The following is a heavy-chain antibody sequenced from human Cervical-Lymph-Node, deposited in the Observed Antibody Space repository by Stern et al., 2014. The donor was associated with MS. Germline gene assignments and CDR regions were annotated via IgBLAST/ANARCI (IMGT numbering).Heavy chain of an antibody. V-gene: IGHV1-46*01. CDR3: ARGQYYSDSTGYYYLHY. J-gene: IGHJ4*02. Sequence: VQLVESGAEVKKPGASVKVSCKASGFTFTRYYMHWVRQAPGKGLEWMGVLKPGGGGTTSAQNFQDRVTLTRDTSTNTLYMELSSLRSEDTAVYYCARGQYYSDSTGYYYLHYWGQGSLVTVSS. CDR1: GFTFTRYY. CDR2: LKPGGGGT. D-gene: IGHD3-22*01.